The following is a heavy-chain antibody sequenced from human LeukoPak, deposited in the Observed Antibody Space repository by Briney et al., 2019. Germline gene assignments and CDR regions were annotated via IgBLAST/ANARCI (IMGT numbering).Heavy chain of an antibody. CDR3: ATHSPLLGSGGSCYPPDY. CDR2: INYSGST. Sequence: PSETLSLTCTFSGGSISSSSYYWRWIRQPPGKGLEWIGSINYSGSTYYNPSLKSRVTISLNTSKNHFSLKLSSVTAADTAVYYCATHSPLLGSGGSCYPPDYWGQGALVTVSS. D-gene: IGHD2-15*01. V-gene: IGHV4-39*01. J-gene: IGHJ4*02. CDR1: GGSISSSSYY.